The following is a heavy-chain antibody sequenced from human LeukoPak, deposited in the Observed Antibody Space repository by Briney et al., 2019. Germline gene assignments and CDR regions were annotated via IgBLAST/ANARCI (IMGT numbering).Heavy chain of an antibody. J-gene: IGHJ4*02. V-gene: IGHV3-23*01. CDR3: AKGHYYGSGSLDY. CDR1: GFTFSSYG. Sequence: GGSLRLSCAASGFTFSSYGMSWVRQAPGEGLEWVSAIGGRDGSTYYADSVKGRFTISRDNSKNTLYVQMNSLRAEDTAVYYCAKGHYYGSGSLDYWGQGTLVTVSS. CDR2: IGGRDGST. D-gene: IGHD3-10*01.